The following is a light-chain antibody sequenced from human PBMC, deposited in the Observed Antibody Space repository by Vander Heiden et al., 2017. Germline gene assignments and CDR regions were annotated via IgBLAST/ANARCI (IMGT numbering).Light chain of an antibody. Sequence: SYEPTPPSSVSVSPGQTARITCAGDKLGYENVCWYQHQPGPYPALVIYRGDRPPAGSPVPFSGSISGNTATLIVSGAEAMDEADYCCQACDSFPAPFGGGTKLTVL. CDR2: RGD. V-gene: IGLV3-1*01. CDR3: QACDSFPAP. J-gene: IGLJ2*01. CDR1: KLGYEN.